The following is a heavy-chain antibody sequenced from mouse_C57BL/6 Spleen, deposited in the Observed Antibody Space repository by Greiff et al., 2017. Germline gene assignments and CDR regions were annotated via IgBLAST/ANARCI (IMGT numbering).Heavy chain of an antibody. D-gene: IGHD2-2*01. CDR3: ARRAMVTPGGYSDS. V-gene: IGHV5-6*01. Sequence: EVQGVESGGDLVKPGGSLKLSCAASGFTFSSYGMSWVRQTPDKRLEWVATISSGGSCTYYPDSVKGRFTISRDNAKNTLYLQISSLKSEDTALYYSARRAMVTPGGYSDSWGEGTTLTVSS. J-gene: IGHJ2*01. CDR2: ISSGGSCT. CDR1: GFTFSSYG.